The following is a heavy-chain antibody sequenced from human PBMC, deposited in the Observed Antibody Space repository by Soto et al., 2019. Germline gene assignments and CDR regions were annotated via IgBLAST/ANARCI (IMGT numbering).Heavy chain of an antibody. V-gene: IGHV3-30*18. CDR3: AKDGGLRYFDWPPLLLGY. Sequence: PGGSLRLSCAASGFTFSSYGMHWVRQAPGKGLEWVAVISYDGSNKYYADSVKGRFTISRDNSKNTLYLQMNSLRAEDTAVYYCAKDGGLRYFDWPPLLLGYWGQGTLVTVSS. CDR2: ISYDGSNK. D-gene: IGHD3-9*01. J-gene: IGHJ4*02. CDR1: GFTFSSYG.